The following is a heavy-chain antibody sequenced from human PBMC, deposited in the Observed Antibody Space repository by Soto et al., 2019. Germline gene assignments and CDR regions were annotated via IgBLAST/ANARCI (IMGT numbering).Heavy chain of an antibody. CDR1: GFTFSSYA. J-gene: IGHJ4*02. V-gene: IGHV3-30-3*01. D-gene: IGHD2-15*01. Sequence: PGGSLRLSCAASGFTFSSYAMHWVRQAPGKGLEWVAVISYDGSNKYYADSVKGRFTISRDNSKNTLYLQMNSLRAEDTAVYYCAREYCSGGSCPPGPFDYWGQGTLVTVSS. CDR2: ISYDGSNK. CDR3: AREYCSGGSCPPGPFDY.